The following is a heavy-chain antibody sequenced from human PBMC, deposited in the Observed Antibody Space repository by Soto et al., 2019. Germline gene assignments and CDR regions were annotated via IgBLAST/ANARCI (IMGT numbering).Heavy chain of an antibody. CDR1: GGTFSSYA. CDR2: IIPIFGTA. D-gene: IGHD3-16*01. J-gene: IGHJ3*02. Sequence: ASVKVSCKASGGTFSSYAISWVRQAPGQGLEWMGGIIPIFGTANYAQKFQGRVTITADKSTSTAYMELSSLRSEDTAVYYCARERVAGIWGDAFDIWGQGTMVTVSS. V-gene: IGHV1-69*06. CDR3: ARERVAGIWGDAFDI.